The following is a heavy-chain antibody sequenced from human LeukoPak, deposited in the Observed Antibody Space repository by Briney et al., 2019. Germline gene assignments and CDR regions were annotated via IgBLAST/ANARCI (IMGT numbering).Heavy chain of an antibody. V-gene: IGHV3-21*01. Sequence: GGSLRHSCAASGFTFSSYNMNWVRQAPGKGLEWVSSITSESHDIYYADSVRGRCTISRDNAKNSLSLQMNSLRAEDTAVYYCARGSGYDFFDYWGQGILVTVSS. J-gene: IGHJ4*02. D-gene: IGHD5-12*01. CDR1: GFTFSSYN. CDR2: ITSESHDI. CDR3: ARGSGYDFFDY.